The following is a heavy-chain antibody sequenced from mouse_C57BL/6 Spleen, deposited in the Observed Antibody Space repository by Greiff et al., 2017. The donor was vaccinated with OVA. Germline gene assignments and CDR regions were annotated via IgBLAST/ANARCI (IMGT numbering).Heavy chain of an antibody. V-gene: IGHV1-7*01. CDR1: GYTFTSYW. D-gene: IGHD2-2*01. CDR2: INPSSGYT. CDR3: ATTMVTTAFDY. J-gene: IGHJ2*01. Sequence: VHLVESGAELAKPGASVKLSCKASGYTFTSYWMHWVKQRPGQGLEWIGYINPSSGYTKYNQKFKDKATLTADKSSSTAYMQLSSLTYEDSAVYYCATTMVTTAFDYWGQGTTLTVSS.